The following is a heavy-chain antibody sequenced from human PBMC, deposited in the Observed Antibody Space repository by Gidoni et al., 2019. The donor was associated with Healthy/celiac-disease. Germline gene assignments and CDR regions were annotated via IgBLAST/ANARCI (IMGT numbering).Heavy chain of an antibody. Sequence: QVQLQESRPGLVKPSGTLSLTCAVSGGSISSSNWWRWVRQPPGKGLGWIGEIYHSGSTNYNPSLKSRVTISVDKSKTQFSLKLSSVTAADPAVYYCARVGGGFGELFDYWGQGTLVTVSS. V-gene: IGHV4-4*02. CDR1: GGSISSSNW. CDR3: ARVGGGFGELFDY. J-gene: IGHJ4*02. D-gene: IGHD3-10*01. CDR2: IYHSGST.